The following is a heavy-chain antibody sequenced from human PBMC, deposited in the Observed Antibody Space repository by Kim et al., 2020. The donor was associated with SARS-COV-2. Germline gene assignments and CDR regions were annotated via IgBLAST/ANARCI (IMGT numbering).Heavy chain of an antibody. CDR1: GDSVSSNSAA. J-gene: IGHJ6*02. CDR2: TYYRSKWYN. D-gene: IGHD6-19*01. Sequence: TLSLTCAISGDSVSSNSAAWNWIRQSPSRGLEWLGRTYYRSKWYNDYAVSVKSRITINPDTSKNQFSLQLNSVTPEDTAVYYCARDPSGWARLVNQGYYYYGMDVWGQGTTVTVSS. CDR3: ARDPSGWARLVNQGYYYYGMDV. V-gene: IGHV6-1*01.